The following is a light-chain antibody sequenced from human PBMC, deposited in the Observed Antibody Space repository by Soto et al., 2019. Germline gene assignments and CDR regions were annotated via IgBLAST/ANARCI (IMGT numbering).Light chain of an antibody. J-gene: IGKJ1*01. Sequence: DIQMTQSPSSLSASVGDRVMITCRASQTISTYLNWYQQKPGTAPKLLIYDASTLQSGVPSRFSGSGSGTDFTLTITSLQPEDSATYYCQHSYGTPRTFGQGTKVDIK. V-gene: IGKV1-39*01. CDR1: QTISTY. CDR3: QHSYGTPRT. CDR2: DAS.